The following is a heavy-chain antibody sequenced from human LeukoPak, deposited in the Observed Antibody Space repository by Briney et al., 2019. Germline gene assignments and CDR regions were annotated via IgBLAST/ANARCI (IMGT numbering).Heavy chain of an antibody. D-gene: IGHD3-22*01. V-gene: IGHV3-7*03. CDR1: GFTFSNFW. Sequence: GGSLRLSCAASGFTFSNFWMSWVRQAPGKGLEWVANIKEDGSEVYYVGSVRGRFTISRDNAKNSLYLQMNSLRAEDTAVYYCARVRLSLVVINDAFDIWGQGTMVTVSS. J-gene: IGHJ3*02. CDR3: ARVRLSLVVINDAFDI. CDR2: IKEDGSEV.